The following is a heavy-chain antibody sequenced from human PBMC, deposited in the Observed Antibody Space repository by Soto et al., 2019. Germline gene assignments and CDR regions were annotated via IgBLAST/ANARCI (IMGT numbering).Heavy chain of an antibody. D-gene: IGHD5-18*01. CDR1: GGTFSSYA. J-gene: IGHJ4*02. V-gene: IGHV1-69*06. Sequence: SVKVSCKASGGTFSSYAISWVRQAPGQGLGWMGGIIPIFGTANYAQKFQGRVTITADKSTSTAYMELSSLRSEDTAVYYCARESGGYSYGIFDYWGQGTLVTVSS. CDR2: IIPIFGTA. CDR3: ARESGGYSYGIFDY.